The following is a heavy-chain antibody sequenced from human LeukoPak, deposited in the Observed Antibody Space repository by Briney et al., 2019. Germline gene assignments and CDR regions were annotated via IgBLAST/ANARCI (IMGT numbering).Heavy chain of an antibody. CDR2: IYSGGST. CDR1: GFTVSSNY. V-gene: IGHV3-53*01. Sequence: GGSLRLSCAASGFTVSSNYMSWVRQAPWKGLGLVSVIYSGGSTYYADSVKVRFTISRDNSKNTVCLQMNSLRADDTAVYYCSNRPYCSGGVCYHIDYWGQGTLVTVSS. J-gene: IGHJ4*02. CDR3: SNRPYCSGGVCYHIDY. D-gene: IGHD2-15*01.